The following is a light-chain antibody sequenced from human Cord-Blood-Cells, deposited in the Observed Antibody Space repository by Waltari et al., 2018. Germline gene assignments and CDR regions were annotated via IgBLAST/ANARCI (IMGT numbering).Light chain of an antibody. CDR1: SSDVGSSNL. CDR2: EGS. CDR3: CSHAGSSTFYVV. Sequence: QSVLTQPASVSGSPGQSITISCTGTSSDVGSSNLVSWYQQHPGKAPKLMIYEGSKRPSGVSNRFSGSKSGNTASQTISGLQAEDEADYYCCSHAGSSTFYVVFGGGTKLTVL. J-gene: IGLJ2*01. V-gene: IGLV2-23*03.